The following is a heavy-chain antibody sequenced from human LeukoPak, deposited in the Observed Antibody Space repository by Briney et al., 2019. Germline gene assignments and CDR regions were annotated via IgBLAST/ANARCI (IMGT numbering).Heavy chain of an antibody. CDR1: GFTFSSDA. V-gene: IGHV3-23*01. Sequence: GGSLRLSCAASGFTFSSDAMSWVRQGPGKGLECVSATGSGGVTTYYADSVKGRFTISRDNSKNTLYLQMNSLRADDTAVYYCAKDGQYSTSWSPFDYWGQGTLVTVSS. D-gene: IGHD2-2*01. CDR2: TGSGGVTT. CDR3: AKDGQYSTSWSPFDY. J-gene: IGHJ4*02.